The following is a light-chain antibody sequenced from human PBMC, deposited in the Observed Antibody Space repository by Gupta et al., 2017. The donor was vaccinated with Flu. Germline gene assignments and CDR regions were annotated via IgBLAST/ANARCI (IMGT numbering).Light chain of an antibody. CDR3: QQYNNWPYS. CDR1: QSVSSN. Sequence: ETVMTQSPGTLSVSPGERATLSCRASQSVSSNLAWYQQKPGQPPRLLIYGASTRAAGFPARFSGRGSGTEFTLTISSLQSEDFAVYYCQQYNNWPYSFGQGTKLEI. V-gene: IGKV3-15*01. J-gene: IGKJ2*03. CDR2: GAS.